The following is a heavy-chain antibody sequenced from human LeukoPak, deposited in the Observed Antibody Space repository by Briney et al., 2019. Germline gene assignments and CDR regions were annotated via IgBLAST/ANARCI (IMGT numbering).Heavy chain of an antibody. CDR1: GGSISSYH. CDR2: IYYSGST. J-gene: IGHJ4*02. V-gene: IGHV4-59*01. CDR3: ARAGDDYGDYVPYYFDY. D-gene: IGHD4-17*01. Sequence: SETLSLTCTVSGGSISSYHWSWIRQPPGEGLEWIGYIYYSGSTNYNPSLKSRVTISVDTSKNQFSLKLSSVTAADTAVYYCARAGDDYGDYVPYYFDYWGQGTLVTVSS.